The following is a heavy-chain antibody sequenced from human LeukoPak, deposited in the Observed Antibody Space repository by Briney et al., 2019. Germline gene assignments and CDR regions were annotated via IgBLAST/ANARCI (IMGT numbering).Heavy chain of an antibody. Sequence: GGSLRLPCAASGFTFSNYAMTWVRQAPGKGLEWVSGITDTGFATFYADSVRGRFTISRDNSRNTLYLQMDSLRAEDTPVYYCARAGFCSTTTCYNPFDYWGQGTRVTVSS. CDR1: GFTFSNYA. D-gene: IGHD2-2*01. CDR3: ARAGFCSTTTCYNPFDY. V-gene: IGHV3-23*01. CDR2: ITDTGFAT. J-gene: IGHJ4*02.